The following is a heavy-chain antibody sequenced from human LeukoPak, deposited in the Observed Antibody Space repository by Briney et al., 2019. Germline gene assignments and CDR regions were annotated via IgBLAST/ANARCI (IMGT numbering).Heavy chain of an antibody. V-gene: IGHV3-23*01. Sequence: PGGSLRLSCAASGFTFSSSAMSWVRQAPGKGLEWVSTISGSGDRTYYADSVKGRFTISGDNSKNTLFLHMNSLRAEDTAVYSCAKGYYGSGSYGWFDYWGQGTLVTVSS. J-gene: IGHJ4*02. CDR1: GFTFSSSA. CDR3: AKGYYGSGSYGWFDY. CDR2: ISGSGDRT. D-gene: IGHD3-10*01.